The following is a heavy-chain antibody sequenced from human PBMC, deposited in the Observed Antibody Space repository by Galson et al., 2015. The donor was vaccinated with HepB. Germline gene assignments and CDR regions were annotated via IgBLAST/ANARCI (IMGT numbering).Heavy chain of an antibody. CDR3: AKDRGNDWKNWFDH. CDR1: GFAFSTYA. CDR2: ISGGVGGS. Sequence: SLRLSCAASGFAFSTYAMSWVRLAPGKGLEWVSVISGGVGGSHYADSVKGRFTISRDNSKNTVYLQMNDLRVEDTALYYCAKDRGNDWKNWFDHWGQGTLVTVSP. V-gene: IGHV3-23*01. J-gene: IGHJ5*02. D-gene: IGHD1-1*01.